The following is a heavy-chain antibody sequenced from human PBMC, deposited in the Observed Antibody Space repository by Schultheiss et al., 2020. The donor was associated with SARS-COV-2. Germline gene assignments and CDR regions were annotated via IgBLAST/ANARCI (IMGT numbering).Heavy chain of an antibody. J-gene: IGHJ6*02. CDR3: ALNQLRYGYGMDV. D-gene: IGHD2-2*01. CDR1: GGSFSGYY. Sequence: SETLSLTCAVYGGSFSGYYWSWIRQPPGKGLEWIGYIYYSGSTNYNPSLKSRVTISVDTSKNQFSLKLSSVTAADTAVYYCALNQLRYGYGMDVWGQGTTVTVSS. CDR2: IYYSGST. V-gene: IGHV4-59*01.